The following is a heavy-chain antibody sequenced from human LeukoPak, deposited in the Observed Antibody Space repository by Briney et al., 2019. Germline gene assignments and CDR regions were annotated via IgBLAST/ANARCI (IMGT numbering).Heavy chain of an antibody. D-gene: IGHD2-8*01. CDR3: ARELRAGYCTNGVCHTPFDY. Sequence: PGGSLRLSCAASGFTLSTYSMNWVRQAPGKGLEWVSSISGSSTYIYYAGSVKGRFTISRDNAKNSLYLQMNGLRAEDTAVYYCARELRAGYCTNGVCHTPFDYWGQGTLVTVSS. V-gene: IGHV3-21*01. J-gene: IGHJ4*02. CDR1: GFTLSTYS. CDR2: ISGSSTYI.